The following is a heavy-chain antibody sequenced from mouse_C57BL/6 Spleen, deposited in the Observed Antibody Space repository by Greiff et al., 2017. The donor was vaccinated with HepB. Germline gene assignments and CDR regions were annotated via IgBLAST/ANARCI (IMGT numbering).Heavy chain of an antibody. D-gene: IGHD1-1*01. CDR1: GYTFTDHT. Sequence: QVQLQQSDAELVKPGASVKISCKVSGYTFTDHTIHWMKQRPEQGLEWIGYIYPRDGSTKYNEKFKGKATLTADKSSSTAYMQLNSLTSEDSAVLFCARADYYGSSSDWFAYWGQGTLVTVSA. J-gene: IGHJ3*01. CDR3: ARADYYGSSSDWFAY. CDR2: IYPRDGST. V-gene: IGHV1-78*01.